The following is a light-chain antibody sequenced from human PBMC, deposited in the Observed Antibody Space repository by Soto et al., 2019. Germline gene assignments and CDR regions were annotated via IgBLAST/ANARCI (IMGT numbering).Light chain of an antibody. CDR3: QQYGNTGT. Sequence: EVVLTQSPGTLSLSPGERATLSCRASQSLTSDYLAWYQQKPGQAPRLLIYGASSRATGIPDRFSGSGSGTDFTLTISRLEPEDFAVYYCQQYGNTGTFGQGTKVDIK. V-gene: IGKV3-20*01. J-gene: IGKJ1*01. CDR2: GAS. CDR1: QSLTSDY.